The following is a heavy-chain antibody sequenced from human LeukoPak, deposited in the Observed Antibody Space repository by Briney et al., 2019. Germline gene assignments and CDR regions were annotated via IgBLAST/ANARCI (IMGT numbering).Heavy chain of an antibody. CDR3: ATRAVAAPY. CDR2: ISGSGGST. D-gene: IGHD6-19*01. J-gene: IGHJ4*02. Sequence: GGSLRLSCATSGFTFSSYAMSWVRQAPGKGLEWVSAISGSGGSTYYADSVKGRFTISRDSSKNTLYLQMNSLRVEDTAVYYCATRAVAAPYWGQGTLVTVSS. CDR1: GFTFSSYA. V-gene: IGHV3-23*01.